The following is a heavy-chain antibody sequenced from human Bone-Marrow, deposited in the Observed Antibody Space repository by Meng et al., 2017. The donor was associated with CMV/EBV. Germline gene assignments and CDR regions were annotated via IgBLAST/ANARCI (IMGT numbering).Heavy chain of an antibody. V-gene: IGHV1-8*01. D-gene: IGHD3-22*01. CDR2: MNPNSGNT. Sequence: ASVKVSCKASGYTFTSYDINWVRQATGQGLEWMGWMNPNSGNTGYAQKFQGRVTMTRNTSISTAYMELSSLRSEDTAVYYCAKRGDSSGTYAMDVWGQGTTVTVSS. CDR3: AKRGDSSGTYAMDV. CDR1: GYTFTSYD. J-gene: IGHJ6*02.